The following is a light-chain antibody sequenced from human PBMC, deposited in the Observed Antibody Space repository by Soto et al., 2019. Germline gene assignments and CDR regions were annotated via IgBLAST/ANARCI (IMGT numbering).Light chain of an antibody. CDR2: EVS. V-gene: IGLV2-14*01. J-gene: IGLJ1*01. CDR1: SSDVGCYNY. CDR3: SSYTSSSTYV. Sequence: QSVLTQPASVSGSPGQSITISCTGTSSDVGCYNYVSWYQQHPGKAPKLMIYEVSNRPSGVSNRFSGSKSGNKASLTISGLQAEDEADYYCSSYTSSSTYVFGTGTKVTVL.